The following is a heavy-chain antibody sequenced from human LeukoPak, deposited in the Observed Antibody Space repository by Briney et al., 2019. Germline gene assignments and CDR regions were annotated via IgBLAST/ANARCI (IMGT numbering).Heavy chain of an antibody. J-gene: IGHJ4*02. V-gene: IGHV1-69*01. CDR3: ASTPSSGSYQD. CDR2: IIPISGTA. D-gene: IGHD1-26*01. CDR1: GGTFSSYA. Sequence: GASVKVSCKASGGTFSSYAISWVRQAPGQGLEWMGGIIPISGTANYAQKFQGRVTITADESTSTAYMELSSLRSEDTAVYYCASTPSSGSYQDWGQGTLVTVSS.